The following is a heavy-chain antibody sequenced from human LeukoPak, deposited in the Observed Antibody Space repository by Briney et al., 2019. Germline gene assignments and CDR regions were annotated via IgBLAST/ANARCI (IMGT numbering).Heavy chain of an antibody. CDR2: IYTSGST. CDR3: ARVGSSYGVYYYYMDV. D-gene: IGHD5-18*01. J-gene: IGHJ6*03. CDR1: GGSISSYY. V-gene: IGHV4-4*07. Sequence: SETMSLTCTVSGGSISSYYWSWIRQPPGKGLEWIGRIYTSGSTNYNPSLKSRVTMSVDTSENQFSLKLSSVTAADTAVYYCARVGSSYGVYYYYMDVWGKGTTVTISS.